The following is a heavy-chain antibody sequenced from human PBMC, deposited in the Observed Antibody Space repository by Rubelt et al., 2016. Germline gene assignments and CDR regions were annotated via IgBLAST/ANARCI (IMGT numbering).Heavy chain of an antibody. CDR1: GGSISSSSYY. CDR3: ARGRRFQRDRYFDY. D-gene: IGHD2-21*01. CDR2: IYYSGST. V-gene: IGHV4-39*07. Sequence: QVQLQQWGAGLLKPSETLSLTCTVSGGSISSSSYYWGWIRQPPGKGLEWIGSIYYSGSTYYNPSLKSRVTRSVDTSKNQFSLKLSSVTAADTAVYYCARGRRFQRDRYFDYWGQGTLVTVSS. J-gene: IGHJ4*02.